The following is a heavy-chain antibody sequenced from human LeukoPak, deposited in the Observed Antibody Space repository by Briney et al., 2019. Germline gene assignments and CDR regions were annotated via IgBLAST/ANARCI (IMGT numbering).Heavy chain of an antibody. V-gene: IGHV4-4*02. CDR3: AGLVGRYSSGLYYYYFDY. Sequence: SETLSLTCAVSGGSISSSNWWSWVRQPPGKGLEWIGEMYLSGTTHSNPSVKSRVTISIDKSRNQFFLNLSSVTAADTAVYYCAGLVGRYSSGLYYYYFDYWGQGTLVTVSS. D-gene: IGHD3-22*01. CDR2: MYLSGTT. CDR1: GGSISSSNW. J-gene: IGHJ4*02.